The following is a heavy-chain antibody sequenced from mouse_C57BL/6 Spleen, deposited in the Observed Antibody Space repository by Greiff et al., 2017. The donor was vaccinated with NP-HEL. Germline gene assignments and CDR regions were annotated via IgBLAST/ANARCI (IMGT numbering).Heavy chain of an antibody. V-gene: IGHV1-15*01. J-gene: IGHJ3*01. CDR2: IDPETGGT. D-gene: IGHD1-1*01. CDR3: TRSTTVVEEAWFAY. CDR1: GYTFTDYE. Sequence: VQLQQSGAELVRPGASVTLSCKASGYTFTDYEMHWVKQTPVHGLEWIGAIDPETGGTAYNQKFKGKAILTADKSSSTAYMELRSLTSEDSAVYYCTRSTTVVEEAWFAYWGQGTLVTVSA.